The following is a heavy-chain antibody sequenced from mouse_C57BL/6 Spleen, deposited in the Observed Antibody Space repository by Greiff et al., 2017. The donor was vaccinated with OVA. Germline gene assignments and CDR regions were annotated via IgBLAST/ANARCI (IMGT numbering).Heavy chain of an antibody. CDR1: GFTFSNYW. J-gene: IGHJ4*01. D-gene: IGHD4-1*01. CDR3: TASNWASMDY. V-gene: IGHV6-3*01. CDR2: IRLKSDNYAT. Sequence: EVKLMESGGGLVQPGGSMKLSCVASGFTFSNYWMNWVRQSPEKGLEWVAQIRLKSDNYATHYAESVKGRFTISRDDSKSSVYLQMNNLRAEDTGIYYCTASNWASMDYWGQGTSVTVSS.